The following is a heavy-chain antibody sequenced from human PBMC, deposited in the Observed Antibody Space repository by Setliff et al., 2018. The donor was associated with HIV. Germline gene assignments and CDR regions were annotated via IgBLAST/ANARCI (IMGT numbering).Heavy chain of an antibody. Sequence: GGSLRLSCAASGFTFNNYGIHWVRQAPGKGLEWVAVIWFDGTDKYYADSVKGRFTVSGDISRNTLYLQITSLRAEDTAVYYCARDWGVYPNYYYYMDVWGKGTTVTVSS. CDR3: ARDWGVYPNYYYYMDV. J-gene: IGHJ6*03. V-gene: IGHV3-33*01. D-gene: IGHD3-16*01. CDR1: GFTFNNYG. CDR2: IWFDGTDK.